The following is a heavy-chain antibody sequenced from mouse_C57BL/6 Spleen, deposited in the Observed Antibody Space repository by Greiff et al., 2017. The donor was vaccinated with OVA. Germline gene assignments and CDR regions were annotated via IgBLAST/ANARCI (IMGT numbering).Heavy chain of an antibody. D-gene: IGHD2-4*01. J-gene: IGHJ3*01. CDR3: ARLGLRQGSFAY. Sequence: VQVVESGPELVKPGASVKISCKASGYAFSSSWMNWVKQRPGKGLEWIGRIYPGDGDTNYNGKFKGKATLTADKSSSTAYMQLSSLTSEDSAVYFCARLGLRQGSFAYWGQGTLVTVSA. CDR2: IYPGDGDT. CDR1: GYAFSSSW. V-gene: IGHV1-82*01.